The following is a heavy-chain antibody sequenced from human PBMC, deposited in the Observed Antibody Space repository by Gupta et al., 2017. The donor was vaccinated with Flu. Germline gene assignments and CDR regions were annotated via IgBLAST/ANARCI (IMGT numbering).Heavy chain of an antibody. J-gene: IGHJ6*03. CDR3: SREAYGCHYLDA. V-gene: IGHV3-21*01. CDR1: S. D-gene: IGHD3-16*01. Sequence: SFKWGRQAAGKGREWVASINNNDRYKEEGDSVRGRFTIYRDKAKKYSYLQINSPRVEATAVYYCSREAYGCHYLDAWGKGTTVTVSS. CDR2: INNNDRYK.